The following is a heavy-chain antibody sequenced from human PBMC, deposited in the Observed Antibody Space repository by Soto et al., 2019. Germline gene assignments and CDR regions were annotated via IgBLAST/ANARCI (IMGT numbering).Heavy chain of an antibody. D-gene: IGHD2-21*01. V-gene: IGHV4-30-4*01. CDR3: ARAPFRTLFSYWYFDL. Sequence: SETLSLTCTVSGGSISSDDYYWSWIRQPPGKGLGWIGYIYFTGSTYYNPSLKSRVTISIDTSKNQFSLKLNSVTAADTAVYSCARAPFRTLFSYWYFDLWGRGTLVTVSS. CDR2: IYFTGST. J-gene: IGHJ2*01. CDR1: GGSISSDDYY.